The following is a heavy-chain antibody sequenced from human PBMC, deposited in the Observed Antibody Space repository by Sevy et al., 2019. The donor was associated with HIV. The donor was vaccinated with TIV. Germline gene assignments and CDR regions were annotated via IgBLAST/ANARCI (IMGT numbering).Heavy chain of an antibody. V-gene: IGHV3-23*01. J-gene: IGHJ4*02. Sequence: GGSLRLSCAASGFTFSSYAMRWVRQAPGKGLEWVSAISGTGGSTYYADSVKGRFTISRDNSKNTLYLQMNSLRAEDTAVYYGAKHGIVVTRVGYFDYWGQGTLVTVSS. CDR1: GFTFSSYA. CDR2: ISGTGGST. D-gene: IGHD3-22*01. CDR3: AKHGIVVTRVGYFDY.